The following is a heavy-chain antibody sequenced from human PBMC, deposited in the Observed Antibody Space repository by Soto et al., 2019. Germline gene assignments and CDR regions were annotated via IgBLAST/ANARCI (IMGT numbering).Heavy chain of an antibody. D-gene: IGHD6-13*01. CDR1: GYTFTSYG. CDR2: ISAYNGNT. Sequence: ASVKVSCKASGYTFTSYGISWVRQAPGQGLEWMGWISAYNGNTNYAQKLQGRVTITRDTSASTAYMELSSLRSEDTAVYYCARSQFLQHLAGMAYWGQGTPVTVSS. CDR3: ARSQFLQHLAGMAY. V-gene: IGHV1-18*01. J-gene: IGHJ4*02.